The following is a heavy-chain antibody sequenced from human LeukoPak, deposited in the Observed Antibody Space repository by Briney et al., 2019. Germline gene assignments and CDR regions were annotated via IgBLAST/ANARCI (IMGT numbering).Heavy chain of an antibody. CDR2: IYTSGST. V-gene: IGHV4-4*07. Sequence: SETLSLTCTVSVGSISSYYWSWIRQPAGKGLEWIGRIYTSGSTNYNPSLKSRVTISVDKSKNQFSLKLSSVTAADTAVYYCARAPYSSSWMVWGGDYFDYWGQGTLVTVSS. J-gene: IGHJ4*02. D-gene: IGHD6-13*01. CDR3: ARAPYSSSWMVWGGDYFDY. CDR1: VGSISSYY.